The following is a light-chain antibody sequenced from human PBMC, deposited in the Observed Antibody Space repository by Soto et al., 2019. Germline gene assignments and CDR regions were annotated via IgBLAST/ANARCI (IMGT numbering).Light chain of an antibody. Sequence: EIVLTQSPATLSLSPGERATLSCRASQSVSSYLAWYQQKPGQAPRLLIYDASNRATGIPARFSGSGFGTDFTLTISSLEPEDFAVYYCQKRSKWPLTFGGGTKVEIK. J-gene: IGKJ4*01. V-gene: IGKV3-11*01. CDR2: DAS. CDR1: QSVSSY. CDR3: QKRSKWPLT.